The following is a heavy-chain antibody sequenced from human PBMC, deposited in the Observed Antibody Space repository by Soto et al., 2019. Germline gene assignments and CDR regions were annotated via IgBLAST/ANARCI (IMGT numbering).Heavy chain of an antibody. V-gene: IGHV3-48*02. J-gene: IGHJ4*02. Sequence: EVQLVESGGGLIQPGGSLRLSCAASGFTFSSHSINWVRQAPGKGLEWVSYIGGSGATKYYADSVKGRFTISRDNARNSLYLQMSSLSDEDTAVYYCARAIRGFSYVVDYWGQGTLVTVSS. CDR3: ARAIRGFSYVVDY. D-gene: IGHD5-18*01. CDR1: GFTFSSHS. CDR2: IGGSGATK.